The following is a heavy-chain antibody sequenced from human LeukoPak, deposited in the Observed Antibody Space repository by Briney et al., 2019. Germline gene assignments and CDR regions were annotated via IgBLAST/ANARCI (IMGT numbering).Heavy chain of an antibody. CDR3: ARHDYGDYNDAFDI. V-gene: IGHV4-34*01. CDR2: INHSGST. J-gene: IGHJ3*02. CDR1: GGSFSGYY. D-gene: IGHD4-17*01. Sequence: PSETLSLTCAVYGGSFSGYYWSWIRQPPGKGLEWIGEINHSGSTNYNPSLKSRVTISVDTSKNQFSLKLSSVTAADTAVYYCARHDYGDYNDAFDIWGQGTMVTVSS.